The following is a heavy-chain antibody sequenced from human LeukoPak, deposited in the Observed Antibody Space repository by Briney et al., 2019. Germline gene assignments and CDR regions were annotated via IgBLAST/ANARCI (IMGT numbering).Heavy chain of an antibody. V-gene: IGHV3-30*03. CDR1: GFTFSSYG. CDR2: ISYDGSNK. D-gene: IGHD4-17*01. J-gene: IGHJ4*02. CDR3: ATYGQTTVTLWY. Sequence: GRSLRLSCAASGFTFSSYGMHWVRQAPGKGLEWVAVISYDGSNKYYADSVKGRFTISRDNSKNTLYLQMNSLRAEDTAVYYCATYGQTTVTLWYWGQGTLVTVSS.